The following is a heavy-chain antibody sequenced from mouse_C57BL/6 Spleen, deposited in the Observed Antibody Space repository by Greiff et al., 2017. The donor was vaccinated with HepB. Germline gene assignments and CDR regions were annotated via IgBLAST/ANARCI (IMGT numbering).Heavy chain of an antibody. V-gene: IGHV5-9-1*02. D-gene: IGHD1-1*01. Sequence: EVQGVESGEGLVKPGGSLKLSCAASGFTFSSYAMSWVRQTPEKRLEWVAYISSGGDYIYYADTVKGRFTISRDNARNTLYLQMSSLKSEDTAMYYCTRSGTTVVYFDYWGQGTTLTVSS. J-gene: IGHJ2*01. CDR3: TRSGTTVVYFDY. CDR2: ISSGGDYI. CDR1: GFTFSSYA.